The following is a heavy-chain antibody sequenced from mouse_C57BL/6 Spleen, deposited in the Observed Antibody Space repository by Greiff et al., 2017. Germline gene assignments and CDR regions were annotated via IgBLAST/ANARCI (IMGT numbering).Heavy chain of an antibody. V-gene: IGHV1-72*01. J-gene: IGHJ4*01. D-gene: IGHD3-3*01. Sequence: VQLQQPGAELVKPGASVKLSCKASGYTFTSYWMHWVKQRPGRGLEWIGRIEPNSGGTKYNEKFKSKATLTVDKPSSTAYMQLSSLTSEDSAVYYCARSGTLYYYAMDYWGQGTSVTVSS. CDR2: IEPNSGGT. CDR3: ARSGTLYYYAMDY. CDR1: GYTFTSYW.